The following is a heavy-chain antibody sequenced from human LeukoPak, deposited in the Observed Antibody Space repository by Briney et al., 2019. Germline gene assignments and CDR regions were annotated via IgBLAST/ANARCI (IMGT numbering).Heavy chain of an antibody. D-gene: IGHD5-12*01. Sequence: GALRLSCAASGFTFSSYTINWVRQAPGKGLEWVSLIWPGGSPTYYAESVKGRFTISRDNSKNIVYLQMYSLRAEDTAIYYCAKDQRPDSGYDIDSWGQGTPVTVSS. CDR1: GFTFSSYT. CDR3: AKDQRPDSGYDIDS. V-gene: IGHV3-23*01. J-gene: IGHJ4*02. CDR2: IWPGGSPT.